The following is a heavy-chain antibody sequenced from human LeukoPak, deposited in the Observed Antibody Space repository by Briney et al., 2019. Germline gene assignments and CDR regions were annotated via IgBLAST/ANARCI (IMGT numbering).Heavy chain of an antibody. Sequence: SVKVSCKASGGTFSSYAISWVRQAPGQGLEWMGRIIPILGIANYVQKFQGRVTITADKSTSTAYMELSSLRSEDTAVYYCARRSDRVGATWTDYWGQGTLVTVSS. CDR2: IIPILGIA. CDR1: GGTFSSYA. J-gene: IGHJ4*02. D-gene: IGHD1-26*01. CDR3: ARRSDRVGATWTDY. V-gene: IGHV1-69*04.